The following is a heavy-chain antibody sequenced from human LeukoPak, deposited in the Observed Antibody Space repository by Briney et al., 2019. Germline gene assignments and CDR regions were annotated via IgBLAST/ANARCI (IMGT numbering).Heavy chain of an antibody. D-gene: IGHD6-19*01. V-gene: IGHV3-23*01. CDR2: ISGTGGST. CDR1: GFTFSSYA. J-gene: IGHJ4*02. Sequence: GGSLRPSCAPSGFTFSSYAMSWVRQAPGERLECGSAISGTGGSTYFADSVKSRFTNSTDKPKSTLYLQMDSQRAEDTAVYYCARRPAIAVAGSDYWGQGTLVTVSS. CDR3: ARRPAIAVAGSDY.